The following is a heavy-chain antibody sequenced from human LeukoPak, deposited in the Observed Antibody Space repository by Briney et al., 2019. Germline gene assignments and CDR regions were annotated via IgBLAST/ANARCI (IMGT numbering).Heavy chain of an antibody. CDR2: TYYSGST. CDR1: DGSMSGYY. J-gene: IGHJ4*02. V-gene: IGHV4-59*08. Sequence: SETLSLTCTVSDGSMSGYYWSWIRQPPGKGLEWIGYTYYSGSTNFNPSLKRRVTISEDRSMNQFSLKLSSVTAADTAVYYCARHKSDYGDYHAHWGQGTLVTVSS. D-gene: IGHD4-17*01. CDR3: ARHKSDYGDYHAH.